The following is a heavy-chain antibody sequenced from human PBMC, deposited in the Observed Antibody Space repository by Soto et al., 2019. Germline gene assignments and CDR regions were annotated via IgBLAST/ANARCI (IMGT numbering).Heavy chain of an antibody. Sequence: ASVKVSCKASGGTFSSYAISWVRQAPGQGLEWMGGIIPIFGTANYAQKFQGRVTITADESTSTAYMELSSLRSEDTAVYYCASRLGRFLEWLLYYWGQGTLVTVSS. J-gene: IGHJ4*02. D-gene: IGHD3-3*01. CDR2: IIPIFGTA. V-gene: IGHV1-69*13. CDR1: GGTFSSYA. CDR3: ASRLGRFLEWLLYY.